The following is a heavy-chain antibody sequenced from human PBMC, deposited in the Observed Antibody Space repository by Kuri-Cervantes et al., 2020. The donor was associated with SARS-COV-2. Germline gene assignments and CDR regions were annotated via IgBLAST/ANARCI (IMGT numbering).Heavy chain of an antibody. CDR1: GGSFSGYY. V-gene: IGHV4-34*01. D-gene: IGHD1-26*01. Sequence: SETLSLTCAVYGGSFSGYYWSWIRQPPGKGLEWIGEIKDSGSTNYNPSLKSRVTISVDTSKNQFSLKLSSVTAADTAVYYCARALPWDLRGNDAFDIWGQGTTVTVSS. J-gene: IGHJ3*02. CDR2: IKDSGST. CDR3: ARALPWDLRGNDAFDI.